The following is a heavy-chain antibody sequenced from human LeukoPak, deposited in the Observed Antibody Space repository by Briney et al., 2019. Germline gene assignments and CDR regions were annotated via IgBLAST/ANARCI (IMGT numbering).Heavy chain of an antibody. CDR3: AREDYYDSSGYYYSY. D-gene: IGHD3-22*01. Sequence: GLEWIGYIYYSRSTNYNPSLKSRVTISVDTSKNQFSLKLSSVTAADTAVYYCAREDYYDSSGYYYSYWGQGTLVTVSS. V-gene: IGHV4-59*01. J-gene: IGHJ4*02. CDR2: IYYSRST.